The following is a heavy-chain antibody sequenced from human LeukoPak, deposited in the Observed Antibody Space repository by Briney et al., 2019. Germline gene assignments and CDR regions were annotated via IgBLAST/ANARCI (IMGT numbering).Heavy chain of an antibody. V-gene: IGHV3-74*01. J-gene: IGHJ4*02. Sequence: GGSLRLSCAASSFTFSKYWFHWVRQAPGKGLDWVSRINTDGRTTTYADSVKGRSTISRDNAKNTLFLEMNSLRAEDTAVYYCARDLAGADDYWGQGTLVTVSS. D-gene: IGHD6-13*01. CDR1: SFTFSKYW. CDR2: INTDGRTT. CDR3: ARDLAGADDY.